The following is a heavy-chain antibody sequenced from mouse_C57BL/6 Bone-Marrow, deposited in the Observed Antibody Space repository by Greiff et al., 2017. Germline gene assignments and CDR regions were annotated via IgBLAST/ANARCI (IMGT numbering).Heavy chain of an antibody. D-gene: IGHD2-3*01. CDR3: AREGDGYRGDFDV. CDR2: INYDGSST. CDR1: GFTFSDYY. J-gene: IGHJ1*03. Sequence: EVQLVESGGGLVQPGSSMKLSCTASGFTFSDYYMAWVRQVPEKGLEWVANINYDGSSTYYLDSLKSRFIISRDNAKNILYLQMSSLKSAATATYCCAREGDGYRGDFDVWGTGTTVTVSS. V-gene: IGHV5-16*01.